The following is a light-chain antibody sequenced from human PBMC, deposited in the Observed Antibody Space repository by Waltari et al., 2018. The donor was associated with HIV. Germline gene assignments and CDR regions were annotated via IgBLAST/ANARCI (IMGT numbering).Light chain of an antibody. CDR2: EVS. V-gene: IGLV2-14*01. CDR1: GSDLRDYNS. CDR3: TSYISSASPE. Sequence: QSALTQPASVSGSPGQSLTISCTGTGSDLRDYNSLSWYLHHPGKAPKVIIYEVSNRPSGVSSRFSGSISGNTASLTISGLQAEDEADYFCTSYISSASPEFGGGTKVTVL. J-gene: IGLJ3*02.